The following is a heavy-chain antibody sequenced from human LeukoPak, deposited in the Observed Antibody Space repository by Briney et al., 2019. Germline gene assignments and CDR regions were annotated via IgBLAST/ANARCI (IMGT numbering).Heavy chain of an antibody. J-gene: IGHJ4*02. D-gene: IGHD3-22*01. CDR1: GFTFSSYA. CDR2: ISGSGGST. CDR3: ARAYDSSGYYFPGDY. Sequence: PGGSLRLSCAASGFTFSSYAMSWVRQAPGKGLEWVSAISGSGGSTYYADSVKGRFTISRDNSKNTLYLQVNSLRAEDTAVYYCARAYDSSGYYFPGDYWGQGTLVTVSS. V-gene: IGHV3-23*01.